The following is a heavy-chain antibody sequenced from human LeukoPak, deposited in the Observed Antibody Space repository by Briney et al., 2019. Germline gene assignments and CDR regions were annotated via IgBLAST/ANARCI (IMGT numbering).Heavy chain of an antibody. D-gene: IGHD6-19*01. V-gene: IGHV4-39*01. CDR3: ARRISSGWEGFDY. CDR2: IHYSGST. Sequence: SETLTLTCTVSGGSISTSSNYWGRIRQPPGKGLEWIGSIHYSGSTYYNPSLKSRVTISVDTSKNQFSLRLTSVTAADTAVYYCARRISSGWEGFDYWGQGAL. CDR1: GGSISTSSNY. J-gene: IGHJ4*02.